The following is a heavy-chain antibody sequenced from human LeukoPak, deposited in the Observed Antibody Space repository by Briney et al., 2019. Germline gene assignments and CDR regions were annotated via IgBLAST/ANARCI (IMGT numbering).Heavy chain of an antibody. D-gene: IGHD3-16*01. Sequence: ASVKVSCKASGYTLTGYYMYWVRQAPGQGLEWMGWINPNSGVTNYAQKFQGRVTMTRDTSISTAYMEVSSLRSDDTAVYFCARGRGSYSFDYWGQGTLVTVSS. CDR3: ARGRGSYSFDY. CDR2: INPNSGVT. J-gene: IGHJ4*02. CDR1: GYTLTGYY. V-gene: IGHV1-2*02.